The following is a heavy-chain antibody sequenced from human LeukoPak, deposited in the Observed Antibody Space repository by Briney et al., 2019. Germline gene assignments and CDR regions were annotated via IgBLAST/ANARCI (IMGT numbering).Heavy chain of an antibody. Sequence: PGGSLRLSCAASGLTFSSYAMSWVRQAPGKGLEWVSAISGSGGSTYYADSVKGRFTISRDNSKNTLYLQMNSLRAEDTAVYYCAKDDSFGVVSGFDPWGQGTLVTVSS. CDR3: AKDDSFGVVSGFDP. CDR1: GLTFSSYA. J-gene: IGHJ5*02. CDR2: ISGSGGST. D-gene: IGHD3-3*01. V-gene: IGHV3-23*01.